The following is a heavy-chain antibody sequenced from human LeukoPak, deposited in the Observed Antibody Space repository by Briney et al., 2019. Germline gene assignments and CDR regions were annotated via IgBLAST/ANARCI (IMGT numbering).Heavy chain of an antibody. CDR2: ISGSGGST. CDR1: GFTFSSYA. V-gene: IGHV3-23*01. J-gene: IGHJ4*02. Sequence: GGSLRLSCAASGFTFSSYAMSWVRQAPGKGLEWVSAISGSGGSTYYADSVKGRFTISRDNSKNTLYLQMNSLRAEDTAVYYCAKDTGSSSRGPHPVFDYWGQGTLVTVSS. D-gene: IGHD6-6*01. CDR3: AKDTGSSSRGPHPVFDY.